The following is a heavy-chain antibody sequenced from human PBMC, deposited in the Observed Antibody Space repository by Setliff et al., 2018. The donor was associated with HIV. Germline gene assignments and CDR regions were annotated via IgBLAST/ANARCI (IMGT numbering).Heavy chain of an antibody. Sequence: ASVKVSCKASGYTFTSYGISWVRQAPGQGLEWMGWISAYNGNTNYAQKLQGRVTMTTDTSTSTAYMELRSLRSDDTAVYYCARRGGGSGHYYYYGMDVWGQGTTVTVSS. CDR2: ISAYNGNT. V-gene: IGHV1-18*01. CDR1: GYTFTSYG. J-gene: IGHJ6*02. D-gene: IGHD3-10*01. CDR3: ARRGGGSGHYYYYGMDV.